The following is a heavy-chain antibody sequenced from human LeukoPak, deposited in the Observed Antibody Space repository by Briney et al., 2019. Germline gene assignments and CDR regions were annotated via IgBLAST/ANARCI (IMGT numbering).Heavy chain of an antibody. CDR1: GFTFNSYA. CDR2: ISVTGSST. D-gene: IGHD2-21*02. CDR3: AKTLRSGDWYFDY. J-gene: IGHJ4*02. Sequence: PGGSLRLSCVPSGFTFNSYAMSWVRQAPGQGLEWVSTISVTGSSTYYADSVKGRFTTSRDNSKNMLYLQMNGLRVEDTAVYYCAKTLRSGDWYFDYWGQGTLVTVSS. V-gene: IGHV3-23*01.